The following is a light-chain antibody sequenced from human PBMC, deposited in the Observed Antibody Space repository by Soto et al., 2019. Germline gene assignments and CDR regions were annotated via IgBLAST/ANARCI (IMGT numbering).Light chain of an antibody. J-gene: IGLJ1*01. V-gene: IGLV2-14*01. Sequence: QSDLTQPASVSWSPGQSITISCTVTSSDVGGYNYVSWYQLHPGKAPKLMVYEVSNRPSGVSNRFSGSKSGNTASLTISGLQAEDEADYYCSSYTSSTAYVFGTGTKVTVL. CDR2: EVS. CDR1: SSDVGGYNY. CDR3: SSYTSSTAYV.